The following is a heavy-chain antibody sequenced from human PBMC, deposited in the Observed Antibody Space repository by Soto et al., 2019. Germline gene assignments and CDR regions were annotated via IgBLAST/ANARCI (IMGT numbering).Heavy chain of an antibody. Sequence: QITLKESGPTLVKPTQTLTLTCTFSGFSLSSTRMAVGWIRQPSGKALEWLALIYWDDDKRYSPFLKSRLTTTNDTSKNQLVLTMSNMDPVDTARYYCAHIVVAGLGYYFDYWGQGTLVTVSS. CDR2: IYWDDDK. V-gene: IGHV2-5*02. J-gene: IGHJ4*02. CDR1: GFSLSSTRMA. CDR3: AHIVVAGLGYYFDY. D-gene: IGHD6-19*01.